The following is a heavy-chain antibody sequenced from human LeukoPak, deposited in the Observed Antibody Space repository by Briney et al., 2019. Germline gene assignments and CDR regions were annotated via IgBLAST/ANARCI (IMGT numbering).Heavy chain of an antibody. D-gene: IGHD3-3*01. CDR3: VRQTYYDFWSGYSTFDY. Sequence: GGSLRLSCAASGFTFSSYEMNWVRQAPGKGLEWVSYISSSGSTKYYTDSVRGRFTISRDNAKNSLYLQMSSLRGEDTAVYYCVRQTYYDFWSGYSTFDYWGQGTLVTVSS. J-gene: IGHJ4*02. CDR2: ISSSGSTK. CDR1: GFTFSSYE. V-gene: IGHV3-48*03.